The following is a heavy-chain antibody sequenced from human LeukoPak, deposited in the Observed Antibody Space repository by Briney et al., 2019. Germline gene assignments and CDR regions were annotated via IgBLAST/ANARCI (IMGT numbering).Heavy chain of an antibody. D-gene: IGHD1-14*01. V-gene: IGHV3-74*01. CDR2: MSTDGSTT. CDR1: GFTFSSYS. CDR3: ARNQGGIDDY. Sequence: GGSLRLSCAASGFTFSSYSMNWVRQAPGKGLVWVSRMSTDGSTTTYADSVKGRFTISRDNAKNTLYLQMNFLRAEDTAMYYCARNQGGIDDYWGQGTLVTVSS. J-gene: IGHJ4*02.